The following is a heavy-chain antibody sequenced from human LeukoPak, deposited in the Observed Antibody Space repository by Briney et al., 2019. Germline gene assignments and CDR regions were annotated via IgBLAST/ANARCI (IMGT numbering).Heavy chain of an antibody. Sequence: PGGSLRLSCAASGFTFSSYSMNWVRQAPGKGLEWVSSISSSGSYIYYADSVKGRFTISRDNAKNSLYLQMNSLRAEDTAVYYCARDEYSSSLTSSDYWGQGTLVTVSS. CDR3: ARDEYSSSLTSSDY. J-gene: IGHJ4*02. V-gene: IGHV3-21*01. CDR1: GFTFSSYS. D-gene: IGHD6-13*01. CDR2: ISSSGSYI.